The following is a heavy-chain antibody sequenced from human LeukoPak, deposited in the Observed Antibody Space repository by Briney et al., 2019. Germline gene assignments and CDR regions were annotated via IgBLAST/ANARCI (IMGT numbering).Heavy chain of an antibody. V-gene: IGHV3-74*01. CDR2: INGDGTMT. CDR1: GFTGPPFSAYW. J-gene: IGHJ6*02. CDR3: ATDNWYVMNL. D-gene: IGHD1-20*01. Sequence: GGSLRLSCAASGFTGPPFSAYWIHWVRQAPGKGLMWVAHINGDGTMTTYADSVEGRFTISRDNAKSTLFLQMGSLRVEDTAVYYCATDNWYVMNLWGQGTTVTVSS.